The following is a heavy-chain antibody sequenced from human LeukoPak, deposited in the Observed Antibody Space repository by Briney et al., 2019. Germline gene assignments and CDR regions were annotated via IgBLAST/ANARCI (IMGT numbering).Heavy chain of an antibody. V-gene: IGHV3-23*01. CDR2: IGGSGDNT. CDR1: GFTFSGFA. Sequence: GGSLRLSCAASGFTFSGFAMRWVRRTPGRGLEWVSGIGGSGDNTLYAGSVKGRFTISRDNSKNTLYLEMNSLRVEDTAIYYCAKMKGHPLPKFYTDVWGQGTTVTVSS. CDR3: AKMKGHPLPKFYTDV. J-gene: IGHJ6*01. D-gene: IGHD2/OR15-2a*01.